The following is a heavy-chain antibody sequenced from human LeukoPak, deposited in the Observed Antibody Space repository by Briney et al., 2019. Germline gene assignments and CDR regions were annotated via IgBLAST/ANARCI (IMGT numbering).Heavy chain of an antibody. Sequence: SQTLSLTCTVSGGSISSGSYYWSWIRQPAGKGLEWIGRIYTSGSTNYNPSLKSRVTMSVDTSKNQFSLKLSSVTAADTAVYYCARDKLTRGLGNWGQGTLVTVSS. CDR3: ARDKLTRGLGN. CDR2: IYTSGST. D-gene: IGHD1-14*01. CDR1: GGSISSGSYY. J-gene: IGHJ4*02. V-gene: IGHV4-61*02.